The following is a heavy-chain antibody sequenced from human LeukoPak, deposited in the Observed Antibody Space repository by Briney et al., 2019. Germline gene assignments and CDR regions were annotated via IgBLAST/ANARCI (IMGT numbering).Heavy chain of an antibody. D-gene: IGHD6-19*01. J-gene: IGHJ4*02. CDR1: GFTFSDYY. V-gene: IGHV3-11*01. Sequence: PGGSLRLSCAASGFTFSDYYMSWIRQAPGKGLEWVSYISSSGSTIYYADSVKGRFTISRDNAKNSLYLQMNSLRAEDTAVYYRASNKYSSGWYEDYWGQGTLVTVSS. CDR3: ASNKYSSGWYEDY. CDR2: ISSSGSTI.